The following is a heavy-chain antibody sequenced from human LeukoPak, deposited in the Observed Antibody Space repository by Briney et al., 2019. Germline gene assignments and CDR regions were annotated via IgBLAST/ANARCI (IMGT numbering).Heavy chain of an antibody. CDR1: GFTFSSYG. D-gene: IGHD6-19*01. V-gene: IGHV3-30*03. Sequence: PGGSLRLSCAASGFTFSSYGMHWVRQAPGKGLEWVAVISYDGSNKYYADSVKGRFTISRDNSKNTLYLQMNSLRAEDTAVYYCAMGRTGLGYSSGLDVWGQGTTVTVSS. CDR2: ISYDGSNK. CDR3: AMGRTGLGYSSGLDV. J-gene: IGHJ6*02.